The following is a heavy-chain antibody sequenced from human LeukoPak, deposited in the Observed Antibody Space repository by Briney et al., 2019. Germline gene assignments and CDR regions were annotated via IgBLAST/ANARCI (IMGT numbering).Heavy chain of an antibody. J-gene: IGHJ4*02. CDR3: ASSFWSGYYDF. Sequence: QSGGSLRLSCAASGFTFSSYAMGWVRQAPGQGLEWVSSISGSASTTYYADSVKGRFTISRGNSKNTLYLQMNSLRAEDTAVYYCASSFWSGYYDFWGQGTLVTVSS. CDR2: ISGSASTT. CDR1: GFTFSSYA. D-gene: IGHD3-3*01. V-gene: IGHV3-23*01.